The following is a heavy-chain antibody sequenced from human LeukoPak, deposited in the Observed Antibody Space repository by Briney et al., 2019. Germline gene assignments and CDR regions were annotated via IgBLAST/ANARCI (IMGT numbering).Heavy chain of an antibody. CDR2: IQYDGSNK. V-gene: IGHV3-30*02. CDR3: ANPTSSGIYGVNRAFDY. J-gene: IGHJ4*02. CDR1: GFTFSSYG. D-gene: IGHD4-23*01. Sequence: GGSLRLSCAASGFTFSSYGMHWVRQAPGKGLEWVAFIQYDGSNKYYADSVRGRFTISRDNSKNTLYLQMNSLRTEDTAVYYCANPTSSGIYGVNRAFDYWGQGTLVTVSS.